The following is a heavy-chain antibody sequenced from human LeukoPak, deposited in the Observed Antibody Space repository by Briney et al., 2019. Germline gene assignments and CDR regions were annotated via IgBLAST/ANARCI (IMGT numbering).Heavy chain of an antibody. J-gene: IGHJ4*02. CDR2: ISWNSGSI. V-gene: IGHV3-9*01. CDR3: AKNPRYYDSSGYYYMDY. CDR1: GFTFYDYA. Sequence: AGGSLRLSCAASGFTFYDYAMHWVRQAPGKGLEWVSGISWNSGSIGYADSVKGRFTISRDNAKNSLYLQMNSLRAEDTALYYCAKNPRYYDSSGYYYMDYWGQGTLVTVSS. D-gene: IGHD3-22*01.